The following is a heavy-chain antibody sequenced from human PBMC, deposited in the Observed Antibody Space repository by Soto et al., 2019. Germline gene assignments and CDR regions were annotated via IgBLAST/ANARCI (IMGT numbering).Heavy chain of an antibody. D-gene: IGHD3-10*01. CDR2: IYYSGST. CDR3: ARHSRGSGSYHCDF. Sequence: SETLSLTCTVSGGSITNYYWSWIRQPPGRGLEWIGYIYYSGSTNYNPSLESRVTISVDTSKNQFSLRLTSVTAADTAVYYCARHSRGSGSYHCDFWGQGTLVTVSS. CDR1: GGSITNYY. V-gene: IGHV4-59*08. J-gene: IGHJ4*02.